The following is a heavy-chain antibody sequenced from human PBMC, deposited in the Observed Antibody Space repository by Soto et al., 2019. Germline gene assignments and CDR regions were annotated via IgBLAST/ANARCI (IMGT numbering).Heavy chain of an antibody. V-gene: IGHV4-34*01. D-gene: IGHD1-26*01. CDR1: GGSFSDYY. CDR3: ARSLYSGSCCSFDY. CDR2: INHSGST. J-gene: IGHJ4*02. Sequence: QVQLQQWGAGLLKPSETLSLTCAVYGGSFSDYYWSWIRQPPGKGLEWIGEINHSGSTNYNPSLKSRVTISLDTSKNHFSLKLSSVTAADTTVYYCARSLYSGSCCSFDYWGQGTLVTVSS.